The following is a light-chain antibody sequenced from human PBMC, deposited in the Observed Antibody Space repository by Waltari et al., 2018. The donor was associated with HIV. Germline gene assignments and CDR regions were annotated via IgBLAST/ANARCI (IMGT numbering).Light chain of an antibody. CDR3: SSYTATRART. CDR1: SSDVGGYKY. J-gene: IGLJ2*01. Sequence: QSALTQPASVSGSPGQSNTISCPGTSSDVGGYKYVSWYLQNPGKAPKLIIYEVSKRPSGVSNRFSGSKSGNTASLTISGLQAEDEADYYCSSYTATRARTFGGGTKLTVL. V-gene: IGLV2-14*01. CDR2: EVS.